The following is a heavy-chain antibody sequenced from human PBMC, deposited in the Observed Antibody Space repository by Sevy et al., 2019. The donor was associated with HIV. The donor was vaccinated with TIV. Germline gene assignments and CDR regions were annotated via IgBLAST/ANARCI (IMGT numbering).Heavy chain of an antibody. Sequence: GGSLRLSCAASGFTFDDYAMHWVRQAPGKGLEWVSGLSRHIRTIGYADSVKGRFTMSRDNGRNSLYLQMNSLRAEDTAFYYCVKDKVDGDSGYGLFDFWGQGTLVTVSS. CDR3: VKDKVDGDSGYGLFDF. V-gene: IGHV3-9*01. CDR2: LSRHIRTI. CDR1: GFTFDDYA. J-gene: IGHJ4*02. D-gene: IGHD5-12*01.